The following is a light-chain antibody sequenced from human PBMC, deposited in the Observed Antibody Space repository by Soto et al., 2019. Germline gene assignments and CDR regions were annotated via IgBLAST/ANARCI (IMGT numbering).Light chain of an antibody. CDR2: AAS. Sequence: DIQMTQSPSSLSASVGDRVTITCRASQGISNYLAWYQQKPGKVPKLLIYAASTLQSGVPSRFSGSGSGTDFTLTISSLQPEDVATYYCQKYNSAWMFGQGTKVDIK. V-gene: IGKV1-27*01. J-gene: IGKJ1*01. CDR1: QGISNY. CDR3: QKYNSAWM.